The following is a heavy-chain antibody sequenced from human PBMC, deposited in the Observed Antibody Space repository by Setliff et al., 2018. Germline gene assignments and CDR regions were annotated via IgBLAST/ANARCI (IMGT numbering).Heavy chain of an antibody. V-gene: IGHV3-7*01. Sequence: GGSLRLSCAASGFTFSSLWMSWVRQAPGKGLEWVANINQGGGAQFYVDSVKGQFTISRDNAKNSLYLQMSSLRAEDTAVYYCARDVFDFRTGQADPWGQGTLVTVSS. CDR2: INQGGGAQ. J-gene: IGHJ5*02. D-gene: IGHD3-3*01. CDR3: ARDVFDFRTGQADP. CDR1: GFTFSSLW.